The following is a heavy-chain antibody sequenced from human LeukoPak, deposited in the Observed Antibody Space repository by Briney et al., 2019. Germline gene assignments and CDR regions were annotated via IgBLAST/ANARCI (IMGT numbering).Heavy chain of an antibody. D-gene: IGHD3-9*01. CDR2: ISSSSAYI. CDR3: ARVDYDVSTGYQNYFEF. V-gene: IGHV3-21*01. J-gene: IGHJ4*02. Sequence: PGGSLRLSCAASGFTFSSYGMNWVRQAPGKGLEWVSSISSSSAYINYADSVKGRFTISRDNAKNSLYLHMNSLRDEDTAVYYCARVDYDVSTGYQNYFEFWGQGTLVTVSS. CDR1: GFTFSSYG.